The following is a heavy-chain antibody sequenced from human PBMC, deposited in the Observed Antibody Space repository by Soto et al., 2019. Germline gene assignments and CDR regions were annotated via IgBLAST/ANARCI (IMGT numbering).Heavy chain of an antibody. Sequence: EVQLVESGGGLVQPGGSLRLSCAASGFTFSSYWRHWVRQAPGKGLVWVSRINSDGSSRSYADSVKGRFTISRDNAKNTLDLQMNSLRAEDTAVYYCVRTSLVVAAATREDYWGQGTLVTVSS. V-gene: IGHV3-74*01. CDR1: GFTFSSYW. J-gene: IGHJ4*02. D-gene: IGHD2-15*01. CDR3: VRTSLVVAAATREDY. CDR2: INSDGSSR.